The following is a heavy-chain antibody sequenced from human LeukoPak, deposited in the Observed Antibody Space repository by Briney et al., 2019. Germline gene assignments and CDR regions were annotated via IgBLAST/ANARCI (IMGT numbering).Heavy chain of an antibody. CDR2: ISNSGGST. J-gene: IGHJ4*02. D-gene: IGHD3-22*01. CDR3: AELTGSDNSGYSTLGD. CDR1: GFTFSSDE. Sequence: GGSLRLSCAASGFTFSSDEMSWVRQAPGKGLEWLSAISNSGGSTYYPDSVKGRFTISRDNSKNTLYLQMNSLRVEDTAVYYCAELTGSDNSGYSTLGDWGQGTLVTVSS. V-gene: IGHV3-23*01.